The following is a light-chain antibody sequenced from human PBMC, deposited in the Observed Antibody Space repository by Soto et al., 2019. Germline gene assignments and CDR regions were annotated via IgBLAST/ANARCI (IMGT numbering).Light chain of an antibody. J-gene: IGKJ4*01. CDR3: QQYDGSPLT. CDR2: GAS. V-gene: IGKV3-20*01. CDR1: QSVSSSY. Sequence: EIVLTQSPGTLSSSPGERATLSCRASQSVSSSYLAWYQQKPGQAPRLLIYGASSRATGIPDRFSGSGSGTDFTLTISRLEPEDFAVYYCQQYDGSPLTFGGGTKVDIK.